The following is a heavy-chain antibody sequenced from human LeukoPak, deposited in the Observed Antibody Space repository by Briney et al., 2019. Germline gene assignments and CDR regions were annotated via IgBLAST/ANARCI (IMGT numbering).Heavy chain of an antibody. CDR3: ARQGDGYTLGY. Sequence: PSETLSLTCTVSGGSISSYYWSWIRQPPGKGLEWIGYIYYSGSTNYNPSLKSRVTISVDTSKNQFSLKLSSVTAADTAVYYCARQGDGYTLGYWGQGTLVTVSS. D-gene: IGHD5-24*01. CDR1: GGSISSYY. J-gene: IGHJ4*02. V-gene: IGHV4-59*08. CDR2: IYYSGST.